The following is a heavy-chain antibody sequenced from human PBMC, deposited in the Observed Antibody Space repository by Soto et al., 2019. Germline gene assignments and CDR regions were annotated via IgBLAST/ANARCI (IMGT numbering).Heavy chain of an antibody. Sequence: QVQLQQWGAGLLKPSETLSLTCAVNGGSLTGYYWSWIRQPPGKGLEWIGEIKDGGSTNYSPSLRGRXTXSXHTSENQFSLRLNSVTAADTAVYFCARGQEGIVATHWDQGTLVTVSS. CDR1: GGSLTGYY. CDR2: IKDGGST. D-gene: IGHD5-12*01. CDR3: ARGQEGIVATH. J-gene: IGHJ4*02. V-gene: IGHV4-34*01.